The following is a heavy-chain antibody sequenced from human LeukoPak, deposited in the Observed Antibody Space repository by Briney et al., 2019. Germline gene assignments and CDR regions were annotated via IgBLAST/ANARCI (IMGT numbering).Heavy chain of an antibody. CDR3: ARGVAAALIDY. Sequence: QPGGSLRLSCAASGFTFSKYGMHWVRQAPGKGLEWVAIIWLDGSHEYYADSVKGRFTISRDNSKNTLYLQMGSLRAEDMAVYYCARGVAAALIDYWGQGTLVTVSS. CDR1: GFTFSKYG. CDR2: IWLDGSHE. V-gene: IGHV3-30*02. J-gene: IGHJ4*02. D-gene: IGHD6-13*01.